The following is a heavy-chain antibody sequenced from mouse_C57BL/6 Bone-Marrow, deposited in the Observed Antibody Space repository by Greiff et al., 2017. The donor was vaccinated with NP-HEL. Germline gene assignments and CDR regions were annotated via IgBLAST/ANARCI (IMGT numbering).Heavy chain of an antibody. CDR1: GFTFSSYG. CDR2: ISSGGSYT. V-gene: IGHV5-6*01. Sequence: VQLKESGGDLVKPGGSLKLSCAASGFTFSSYGMSWVRQTPDKRLEWVATISSGGSYTYYPDSVKGRFTISRDNAKNTLYLQMSSLKSEDTAMYYCARQHYGSSYRYYFDYWGQGTTLTVSS. CDR3: ARQHYGSSYRYYFDY. J-gene: IGHJ2*01. D-gene: IGHD1-1*01.